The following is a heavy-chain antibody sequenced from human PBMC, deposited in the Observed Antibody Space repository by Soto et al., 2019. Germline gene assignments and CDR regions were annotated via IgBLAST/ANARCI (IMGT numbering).Heavy chain of an antibody. D-gene: IGHD3-3*01. J-gene: IGHJ3*02. CDR1: RFTFSNSD. CDR3: VRRYYDFWSGYYAFDI. Sequence: EVQLVESGGGLVQPGGSLRLSCAASRFTFSNSDVNWVHQAPGKGLEWVSGVSWNGSRPHYADSVKDRFIISRDNSRNTLYLQTNSLRAEDTAVYYCVRRYYDFWSGYYAFDIWGQGTMVTVSS. V-gene: IGHV3-35*01. CDR2: VSWNGSRP.